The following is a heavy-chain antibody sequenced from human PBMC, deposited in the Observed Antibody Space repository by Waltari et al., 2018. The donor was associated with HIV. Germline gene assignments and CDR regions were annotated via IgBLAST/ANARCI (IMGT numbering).Heavy chain of an antibody. CDR3: YSSGWYTMVSSYYFDY. CDR2: INTNTGNP. D-gene: IGHD6-19*01. V-gene: IGHV7-4-1*02. CDR1: GYTFTSYA. J-gene: IGHJ4*02. Sequence: QVQLVQSGSELKKPGASVKVSCKASGYTFTSYAMNWVRQAPGQGLEWMGWINTNTGNPTYAQGFTGRLVFSLDTSVSTAYLQISSLKAEDTAVYYCYSSGWYTMVSSYYFDYWGQGTLVTVSS.